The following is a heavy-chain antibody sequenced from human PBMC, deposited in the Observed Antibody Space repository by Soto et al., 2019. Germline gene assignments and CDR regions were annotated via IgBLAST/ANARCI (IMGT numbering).Heavy chain of an antibody. Sequence: ASVKVSCKASGYTFTSYAMHWVRQAPGQRLEWMGWINAGKGNTKYSQKLQGRVTITRDTSASTAYMELSSLRSEDTAVYYCARGSGCSSTSCYSWYNWFDPWGQGTLVTVSS. V-gene: IGHV1-3*01. J-gene: IGHJ5*02. D-gene: IGHD2-2*01. CDR2: INAGKGNT. CDR1: GYTFTSYA. CDR3: ARGSGCSSTSCYSWYNWFDP.